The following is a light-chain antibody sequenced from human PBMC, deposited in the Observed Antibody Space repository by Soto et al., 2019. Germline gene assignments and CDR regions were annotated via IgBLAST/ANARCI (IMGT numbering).Light chain of an antibody. CDR3: CSYAARETFSV. Sequence: SFLTQTLSLSVSPGHSVIISCTGTSNDVGAYNYVSWYQQHPGKAPKLVIYDVSKRPSGVPACFSGSKYGNTASLNISGIQAEDEADYLCCSYAARETFSVLGNGPKVNVL. CDR2: DVS. CDR1: SNDVGAYNY. J-gene: IGLJ1*01. V-gene: IGLV2-11*01.